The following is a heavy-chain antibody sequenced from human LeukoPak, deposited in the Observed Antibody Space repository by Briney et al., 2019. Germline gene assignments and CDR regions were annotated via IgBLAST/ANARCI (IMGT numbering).Heavy chain of an antibody. CDR1: GYTLTELS. D-gene: IGHD3-22*01. J-gene: IGHJ3*02. Sequence: ASVKVSCKVSGYTLTELSMHCVRQAPGKGLEWMGGFDPENGETIYTQKFQGRVTMTEDTFTDTAYMELSSLRPEDTAVYYCATATGLRMIVVGLDAFDIWGQGTMVTVSS. CDR3: ATATGLRMIVVGLDAFDI. CDR2: FDPENGET. V-gene: IGHV1-24*01.